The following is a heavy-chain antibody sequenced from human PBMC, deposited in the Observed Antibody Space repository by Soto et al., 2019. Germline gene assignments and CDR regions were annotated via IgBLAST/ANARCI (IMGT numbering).Heavy chain of an antibody. V-gene: IGHV3-23*01. CDR2: ISGSGGST. CDR1: GFTFSSYA. Sequence: GGSLRLSCAASGFTFSSYAMSWVRQAPGKGLEWVSAISGSGGSTYYADSVKGRFTISRDNSKNTLYLQMNSLRAEDTAVYYCAKDPSPGTTPNWFDPWGQGTLVTVSS. CDR3: AKDPSPGTTPNWFDP. J-gene: IGHJ5*02. D-gene: IGHD1-1*01.